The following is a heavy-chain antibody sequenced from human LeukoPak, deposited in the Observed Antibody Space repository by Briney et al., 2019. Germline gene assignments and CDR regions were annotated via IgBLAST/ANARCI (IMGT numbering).Heavy chain of an antibody. Sequence: ASVTVSCTSSAYTFTGYYIHWVRQAPGQGREWMGWINPNSGVTKFAQKFQGRVTVTRDTSISTAYMEMRRLRPDDRAVYFCARGPPTRVVVITTGDFDYWGQGSLVTVSS. CDR3: ARGPPTRVVVITTGDFDY. D-gene: IGHD3-22*01. CDR1: AYTFTGYY. V-gene: IGHV1-2*02. J-gene: IGHJ4*02. CDR2: INPNSGVT.